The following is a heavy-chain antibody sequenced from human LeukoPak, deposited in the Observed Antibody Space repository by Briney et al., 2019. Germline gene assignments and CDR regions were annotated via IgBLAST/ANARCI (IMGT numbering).Heavy chain of an antibody. Sequence: GGSLRLSCAASGFTFSSYGMHWVRQAPGKGLEWVAFIRYDGSNKYFADSVKGRFTIPRDNAKNSLYLQMNSLRAEDTVVYYCASVLLWFGELFGFDPWGQGTLVTVSS. J-gene: IGHJ5*02. D-gene: IGHD3-10*01. CDR3: ASVLLWFGELFGFDP. CDR2: IRYDGSNK. CDR1: GFTFSSYG. V-gene: IGHV3-30*02.